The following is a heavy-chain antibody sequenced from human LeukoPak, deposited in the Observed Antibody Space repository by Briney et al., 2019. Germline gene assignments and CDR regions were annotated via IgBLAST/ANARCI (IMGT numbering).Heavy chain of an antibody. CDR3: ARDRGYSSGWYLSSAFDY. CDR2: FDPEDGET. D-gene: IGHD6-19*01. Sequence: GASVKVSCKVSGYTLTELSMHWVRQAPGKGLEWMGGFDPEDGETIYAQKFQGRVTMTEDTSTDTAYMELSSLRSEDTAVYYCARDRGYSSGWYLSSAFDYWGQGTLVTVSS. CDR1: GYTLTELS. J-gene: IGHJ4*02. V-gene: IGHV1-24*01.